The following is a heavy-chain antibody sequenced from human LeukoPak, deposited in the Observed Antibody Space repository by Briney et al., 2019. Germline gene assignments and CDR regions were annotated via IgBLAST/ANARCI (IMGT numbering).Heavy chain of an antibody. CDR1: GFTFDGYA. CDR3: AMDIGTGTSDYFDH. J-gene: IGHJ4*02. Sequence: GGSLRLSCAASGFTFDGYAMHWVRQAPGKGLEWVSLISGHSTNTYYADSVKGRFTISRDSSKISLYLQMNSLRTEDTALYYCAMDIGTGTSDYFDHWGQGTLVTVSS. CDR2: ISGHSTNT. D-gene: IGHD1-7*01. V-gene: IGHV3-43*02.